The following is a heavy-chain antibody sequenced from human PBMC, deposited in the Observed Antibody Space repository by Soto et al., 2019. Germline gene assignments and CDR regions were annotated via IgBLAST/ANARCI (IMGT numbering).Heavy chain of an antibody. V-gene: IGHV4-59*08. D-gene: IGHD6-6*01. Sequence: QVQLQESGPGLVKPSETLSLTCTVSGGSISSYYWSWIRQPPGKGLEWIGYIYYSGSTNYNPSLKSRGTIAVDTSKNQFSLKLSSVTAADTAVYYCARRPISSSSYYFDYWGQGTLVTVSS. CDR1: GGSISSYY. CDR2: IYYSGST. J-gene: IGHJ4*02. CDR3: ARRPISSSSYYFDY.